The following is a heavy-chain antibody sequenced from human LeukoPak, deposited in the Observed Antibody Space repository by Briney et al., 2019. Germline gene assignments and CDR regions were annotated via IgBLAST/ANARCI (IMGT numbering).Heavy chain of an antibody. V-gene: IGHV1-69*13. D-gene: IGHD1-26*01. CDR3: ARDNSRREGGTTFWWFDP. CDR1: GGTFSSYA. Sequence: ASVKVSCKASGGTFSSYAISWVRQAPGQGLEWMGGIIPIFGTANYAQKFQGRVTITADESTSTAYMELSSLRSEDTAVYFCARDNSRREGGTTFWWFDPWGQGTLVTVSS. J-gene: IGHJ5*02. CDR2: IIPIFGTA.